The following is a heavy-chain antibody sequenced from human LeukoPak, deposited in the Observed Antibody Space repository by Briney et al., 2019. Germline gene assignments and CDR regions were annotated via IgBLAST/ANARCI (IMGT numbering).Heavy chain of an antibody. V-gene: IGHV3-23*01. CDR1: GFTFSTFA. D-gene: IGHD4-17*01. CDR3: AILTVTTAY. Sequence: GGSLRLSCEASGFTFSTFAMIWVRQPPGKGLEWVSSIFPSGGEIHYADSVRGRFTISRDNSKSTLSLQMNSLRAEDTAVYYCAILTVTTAYWGQGTLVTVSS. CDR2: IFPSGGEI. J-gene: IGHJ4*02.